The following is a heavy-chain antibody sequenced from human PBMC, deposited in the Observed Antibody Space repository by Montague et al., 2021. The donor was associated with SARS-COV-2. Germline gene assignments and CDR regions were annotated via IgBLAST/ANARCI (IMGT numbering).Heavy chain of an antibody. Sequence: TLSLTCTVSSGSISSGRYYWSWVRQPAGTGLDWLGRNYTSGSTNDNPSLRSRVTISGDTSKNQFSLKLSSVTAADTAVYYCARVGVGTMVRGVIPAYYFPCTDLLRPATTLTVT. CDR1: SGSISSGRYY. V-gene: IGHV4-61*02. D-gene: IGHD3-10*01. CDR3: ARVGVGTMVRGVIPAYYFPCTDL. J-gene: IGHJ6*02. CDR2: NYTSGST.